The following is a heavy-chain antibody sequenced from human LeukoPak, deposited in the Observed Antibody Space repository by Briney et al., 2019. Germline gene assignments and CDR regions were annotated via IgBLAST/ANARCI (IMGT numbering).Heavy chain of an antibody. CDR2: INYSGST. J-gene: IGHJ4*02. CDR3: ARGYSTTWDDVGYIDY. Sequence: PSKTLSLTCTVSGGSISSYYWSWIRQPPGEGPEWIGYINYSGSTNYNPSLKSRVTISIDTSKNQFSLKLSSVTAADTAIYYCARGYSTTWDDVGYIDYWGQGSLVTVSS. D-gene: IGHD2/OR15-2a*01. CDR1: GGSISSYY. V-gene: IGHV4-59*01.